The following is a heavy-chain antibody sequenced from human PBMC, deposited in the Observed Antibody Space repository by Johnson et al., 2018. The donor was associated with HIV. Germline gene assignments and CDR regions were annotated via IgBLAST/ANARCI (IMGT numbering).Heavy chain of an antibody. CDR2: IYSGGST. CDR3: ARGGPLSGSDECCFDV. V-gene: IGHV3-66*03. CDR1: GFTVSSNY. Sequence: MLLVESGGGLIQPGGSLRLSCAASGFTVSSNYMSWVRQAPGKGLEWVSVIYSGGSTYYADSVKGRFTVSSDNSKNTLCLQMNSLRVEDTPVSSCARGGPLSGSDECCFDVWGQGTMVTVSS. D-gene: IGHD1-26*01. J-gene: IGHJ3*01.